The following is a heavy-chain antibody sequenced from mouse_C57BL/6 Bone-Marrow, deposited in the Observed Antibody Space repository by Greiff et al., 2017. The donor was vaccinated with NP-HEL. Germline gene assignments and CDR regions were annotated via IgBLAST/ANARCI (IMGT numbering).Heavy chain of an antibody. J-gene: IGHJ2*01. CDR1: GYAFSSSW. Sequence: QVQLQQSGPELVKPGASVKISCKASGYAFSSSWMNWVKQRPGKGLEWIGRIYPGDGDTNYNGKFKGKATLTADKSSSTAYMQLSSLTSEDSAVYFCAREGKEDYWGQGTTLTVSS. CDR2: IYPGDGDT. CDR3: AREGKEDY. V-gene: IGHV1-82*01.